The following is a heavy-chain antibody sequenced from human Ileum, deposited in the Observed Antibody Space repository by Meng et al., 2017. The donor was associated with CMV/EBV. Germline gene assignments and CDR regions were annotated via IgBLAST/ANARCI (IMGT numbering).Heavy chain of an antibody. CDR3: ARASPQRRFLSY. V-gene: IGHV4-34*01. J-gene: IGHJ4*02. CDR1: GGSFSEYH. Sequence: VQQKTWGPGLLKPPETLSLMCAVYGGSFSEYHWSWIRQPPGKGLEWIGEINHGGSSNYNPSLKSRVTISVDRSRNQVSLKLTSVTAADTAVYYCARASPQRRFLSYWGQGTLVTVSS. CDR2: INHGGSS. D-gene: IGHD3-3*01.